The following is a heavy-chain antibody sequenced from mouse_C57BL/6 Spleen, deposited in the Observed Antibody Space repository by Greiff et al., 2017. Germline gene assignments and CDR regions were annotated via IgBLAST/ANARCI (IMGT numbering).Heavy chain of an antibody. CDR3: VRQVGLYYFDY. CDR1: GFSFNTYA. V-gene: IGHV10-1*01. Sequence: EVHLVESGGGLVQPKGSLKLSCAASGFSFNTYAMNWVRQAPGKGLEWVARIRSKSNNYATYYADSVKDRFTISRDDSESMLYLQMNNLKTEDTAMYYCVRQVGLYYFDYWGQGTTLTVSS. J-gene: IGHJ2*01. CDR2: IRSKSNNYAT. D-gene: IGHD4-1*01.